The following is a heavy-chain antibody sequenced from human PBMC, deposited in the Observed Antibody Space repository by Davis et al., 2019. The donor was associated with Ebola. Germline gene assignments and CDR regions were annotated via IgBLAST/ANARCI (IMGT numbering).Heavy chain of an antibody. CDR2: INPSGST. D-gene: IGHD3-10*01. Sequence: MPSETLSLTCGVYGVSFSGYNWNWIRQIPGKGLEWIGQINPSGSTYYNPSLKSRITISVDTSKNQFSLKLSSVTAADTAVYYCARATLVWFGALNVPVAIDYWGHGTLVTVSS. V-gene: IGHV4-34*01. J-gene: IGHJ4*01. CDR1: GVSFSGYN. CDR3: ARATLVWFGALNVPVAIDY.